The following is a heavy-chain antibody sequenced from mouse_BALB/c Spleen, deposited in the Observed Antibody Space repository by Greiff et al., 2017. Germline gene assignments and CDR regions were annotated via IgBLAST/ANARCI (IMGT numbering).Heavy chain of an antibody. J-gene: IGHJ4*01. CDR3: ARGKYYYGSSYGAMDY. V-gene: IGHV3-2*02. D-gene: IGHD1-1*01. Sequence: EVKLQESGPGLVKPSQSLSLTCTVTGYSITSDYAWNWIRQFPGNKLEWMGYISYSGSTSYNPSLKSRISITRDTSKNQFFLQLNSVTTEDTATYYCARGKYYYGSSYGAMDYWGQGTSVTVSS. CDR2: ISYSGST. CDR1: GYSITSDYA.